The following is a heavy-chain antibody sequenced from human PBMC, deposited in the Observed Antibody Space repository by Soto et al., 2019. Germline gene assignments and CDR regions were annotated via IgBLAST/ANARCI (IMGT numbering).Heavy chain of an antibody. Sequence: SETLSLTCTVSGDSISSYYWSWIRQPPGKGLEWIGYIFHTGSANYNPSHKSRVTISIDTSKNQFSLRLSSVTAADTAVYYCARQPYTSGAYYFDYWGQGTPVTVSS. CDR1: GDSISSYY. V-gene: IGHV4-59*08. CDR3: ARQPYTSGAYYFDY. J-gene: IGHJ4*02. D-gene: IGHD6-19*01. CDR2: IFHTGSA.